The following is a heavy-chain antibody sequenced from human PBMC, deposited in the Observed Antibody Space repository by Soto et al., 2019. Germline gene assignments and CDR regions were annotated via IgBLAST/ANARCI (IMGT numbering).Heavy chain of an antibody. Sequence: LRLSCAASGFTFCTTDMSWVRQAPGEGLEWVSTIDGSGGITYYADSVKGRFTISRDNSRNTVYLQMNSLRGDDTALYYCVKNSGWFNTWGQGALVTVSS. D-gene: IGHD3-10*01. J-gene: IGHJ5*02. CDR1: GFTFCTTD. V-gene: IGHV3-23*01. CDR2: IDGSGGIT. CDR3: VKNSGWFNT.